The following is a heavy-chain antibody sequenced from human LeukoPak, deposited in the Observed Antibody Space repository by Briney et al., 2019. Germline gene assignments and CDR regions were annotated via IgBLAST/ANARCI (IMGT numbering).Heavy chain of an antibody. J-gene: IGHJ3*01. Sequence: GGSLRLSCEASGFTFSHYWMTWYRQAPGKRLEWVANLNQDGSVQAYGDSVRGRFTISRDNAKNSVYIQMSSLRVEDTAMYYCARDHNVADVWGQGTMVTVSS. CDR2: LNQDGSVQ. CDR3: ARDHNVADV. D-gene: IGHD2-8*01. CDR1: GFTFSHYW. V-gene: IGHV3-7*01.